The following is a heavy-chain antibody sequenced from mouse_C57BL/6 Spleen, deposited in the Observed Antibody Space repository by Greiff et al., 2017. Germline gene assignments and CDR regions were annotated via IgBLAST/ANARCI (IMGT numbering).Heavy chain of an antibody. V-gene: IGHV1-9*01. CDR1: GYTFTGYW. D-gene: IGHD2-5*01. J-gene: IGHJ1*03. CDR2: ILPGSGST. Sequence: QVQLKQSGAELMKPGASVKLSCTATGYTFTGYWIAWVKQSPGHGLEWIGEILPGSGSTNYNEKFKGKATFTADTSSNTAYMQRSSLTTEDSAIYYCARRAYCSNYGGYFDVWGTGTTVTVSS. CDR3: ARRAYCSNYGGYFDV.